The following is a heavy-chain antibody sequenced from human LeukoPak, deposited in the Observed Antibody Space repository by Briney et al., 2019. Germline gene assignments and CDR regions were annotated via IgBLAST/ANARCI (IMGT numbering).Heavy chain of an antibody. J-gene: IGHJ5*02. CDR1: GGSISSYY. CDR2: IYYSGST. CDR3: ERVGGDSSGYWGFDP. V-gene: IGHV4-59*01. D-gene: IGHD3-22*01. Sequence: SETLSLTCTVSGGSISSYYWSWIRQPPGKGLEWIGYIYYSGSTNYNPSLKSRVTISVDTSKNQFSLKLSSVTAADTAVYYCERVGGDSSGYWGFDPWGQGTLVTVSS.